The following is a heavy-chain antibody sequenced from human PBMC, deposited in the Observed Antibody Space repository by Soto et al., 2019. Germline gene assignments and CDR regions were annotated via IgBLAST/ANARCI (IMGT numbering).Heavy chain of an antibody. Sequence: SVKVSCKASGGTFSNYAISWVRQAPGQGPEWMGGIIPIFGTANYAQKFQGRVTITADESTSTAYMELSSLRSEDTAVYYCARLSYYGSGSYYFPSLGYYYYGMDVWGQGTTVTVSS. CDR1: GGTFSNYA. V-gene: IGHV1-69*13. D-gene: IGHD3-10*01. CDR2: IIPIFGTA. CDR3: ARLSYYGSGSYYFPSLGYYYYGMDV. J-gene: IGHJ6*02.